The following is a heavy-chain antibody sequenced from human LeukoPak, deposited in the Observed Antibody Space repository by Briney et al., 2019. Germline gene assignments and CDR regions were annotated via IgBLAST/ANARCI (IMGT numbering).Heavy chain of an antibody. D-gene: IGHD6-6*01. J-gene: IGHJ4*02. V-gene: IGHV3-23*01. CDR3: AKRTSNSSYYFDY. CDR2: IGGGGGST. Sequence: PGGSLRLSCAASGFTFSDYNMNWVRQAPGKGLEWVSAIGGGGGSTNYAGSVKGRFIISRDNSKNTLYLQMNSLRDEDTAVYYCAKRTSNSSYYFDYWGQGTLVTVSS. CDR1: GFTFSDYN.